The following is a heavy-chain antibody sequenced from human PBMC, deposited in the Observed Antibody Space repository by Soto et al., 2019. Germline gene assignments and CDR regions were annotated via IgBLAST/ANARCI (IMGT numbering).Heavy chain of an antibody. CDR1: GGSFSGYY. D-gene: IGHD3-10*01. CDR2: INHSGST. V-gene: IGHV4-34*01. J-gene: IGHJ5*02. Sequence: QVQLQQWGAGLLKPSETLSLTCAVYGGSFSGYYWSWIRQPPGKGLEWIGEINHSGSTNYNPSLKGRVTRSVDTSTNQFSLKLSSVTAADMAVYYCARERVVLLWFWDGNWFDPWGQGTLVTVSS. CDR3: ARERVVLLWFWDGNWFDP.